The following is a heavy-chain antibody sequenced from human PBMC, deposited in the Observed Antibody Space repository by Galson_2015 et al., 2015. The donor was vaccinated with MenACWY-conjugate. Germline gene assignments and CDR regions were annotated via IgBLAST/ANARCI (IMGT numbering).Heavy chain of an antibody. Sequence: SLRLSCAASGFIFNHYWVSWVRQVPGKGPEWVANIKQDGSEKYYVDSVRGRFTISRDNAKNSLYLQMNSLRAEDTAVYYCARDLGFYCSRNDCYSPYWGQGTLVTVSS. CDR1: GFIFNHYW. J-gene: IGHJ4*02. CDR3: ARDLGFYCSRNDCYSPY. D-gene: IGHD2-2*01. V-gene: IGHV3-7*03. CDR2: IKQDGSEK.